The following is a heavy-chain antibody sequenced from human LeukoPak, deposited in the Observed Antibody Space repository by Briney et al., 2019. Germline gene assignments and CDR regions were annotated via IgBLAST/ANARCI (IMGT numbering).Heavy chain of an antibody. CDR3: AKDKGNIYSSSSGWSAFDI. Sequence: GGSLRLSCAASGSTFSSYGMHWVRQAPGKGLEWVAFIRYDGSNKYYADSVKGRFTISRDNSKNTLYLQMNSLRAEDTAVYYCAKDKGNIYSSSSGWSAFDIWGQGTMVTVSS. V-gene: IGHV3-30*02. CDR2: IRYDGSNK. D-gene: IGHD6-6*01. J-gene: IGHJ3*02. CDR1: GSTFSSYG.